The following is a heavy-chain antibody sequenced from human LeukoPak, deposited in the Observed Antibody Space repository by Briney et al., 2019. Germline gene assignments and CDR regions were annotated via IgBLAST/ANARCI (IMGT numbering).Heavy chain of an antibody. J-gene: IGHJ6*03. CDR3: TRQERGFGTRHYYMDV. CDR1: GFTFSGSA. Sequence: GGSLKLSCAASGFTFSGSAMHWVRQASGKGLEWVGRIRSKANSYATAYAASVKGRFTISRDDSKNTAYLQMNSLKTEDTAVYYCTRQERGFGTRHYYMDVWGKGTTVTVSS. V-gene: IGHV3-73*01. D-gene: IGHD3-10*01. CDR2: IRSKANSYAT.